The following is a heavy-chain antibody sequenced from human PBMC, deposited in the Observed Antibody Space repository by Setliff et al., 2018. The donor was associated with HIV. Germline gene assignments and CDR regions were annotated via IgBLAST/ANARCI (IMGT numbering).Heavy chain of an antibody. CDR3: VKDGSGTGRNFFYMDV. Sequence: PGGSLRLSCTTSGFNFGDYLISWVRQAPGKGLEWLSYISNTAGTIYYADSVRGRFIISRDNVKNSLHLQMNSLTSEDTALYYCVKDGSGTGRNFFYMDVWGKGTTVTVSS. D-gene: IGHD3-9*01. CDR2: ISNTAGTI. V-gene: IGHV3-11*01. J-gene: IGHJ6*03. CDR1: GFNFGDYL.